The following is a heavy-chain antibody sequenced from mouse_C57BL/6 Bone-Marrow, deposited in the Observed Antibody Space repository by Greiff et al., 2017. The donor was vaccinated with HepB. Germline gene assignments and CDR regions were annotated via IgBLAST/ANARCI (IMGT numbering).Heavy chain of an antibody. Sequence: QVHVKQPGAELVKPGASVKLSCKASGYTFTSYWMHWVKQRPGRGLEWIGRIDPNSGGTKYNEKFKSKATLTVDKPSSTAYMQLSSLTSEDSAVYYCARGYISNCVGYAMEYWGHGASVTVSS. J-gene: IGHJ4*01. CDR2: IDPNSGGT. CDR3: ARGYISNCVGYAMEY. V-gene: IGHV1-72*01. CDR1: GYTFTSYW. D-gene: IGHD2-5*01.